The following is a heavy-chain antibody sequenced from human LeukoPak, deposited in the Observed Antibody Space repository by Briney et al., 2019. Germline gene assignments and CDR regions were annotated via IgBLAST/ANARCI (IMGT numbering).Heavy chain of an antibody. CDR1: GGSISSYY. D-gene: IGHD5-18*01. J-gene: IGHJ6*02. CDR2: IYYSGST. V-gene: IGHV4-59*01. Sequence: SETLSLTCTVSGGSISSYYWSWFRQPPGKGLEWIGYIYYSGSTNYNPSPKSRVTISVDTSKNQFSLKLSSVTAADTAVYYCARDRRGYSYGFDDYYYYGMDVWGQGTTATVSS. CDR3: ARDRRGYSYGFDDYYYYGMDV.